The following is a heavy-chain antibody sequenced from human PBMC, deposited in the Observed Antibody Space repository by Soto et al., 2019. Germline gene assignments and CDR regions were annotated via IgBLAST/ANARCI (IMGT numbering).Heavy chain of an antibody. Sequence: SETLSLTCSVSGGSISSYYWSWIRQPPGKGLEWVGYIYYTGSTNYNPSLKSRVTISVDTSKNQFSLKLSSVTAADTAVYYCARVQRIPENSSGWSAWGMDVWGQGTTVTVSS. CDR3: ARVQRIPENSSGWSAWGMDV. CDR1: GGSISSYY. J-gene: IGHJ6*02. V-gene: IGHV4-59*01. CDR2: IYYTGST. D-gene: IGHD6-19*01.